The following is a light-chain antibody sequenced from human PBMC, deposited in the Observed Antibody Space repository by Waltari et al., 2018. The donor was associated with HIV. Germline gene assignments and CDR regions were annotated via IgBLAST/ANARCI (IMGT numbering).Light chain of an antibody. J-gene: IGKJ5*01. CDR1: QSVSSY. CDR2: GTS. CDR3: QQRSSWPIT. V-gene: IGKV3-11*01. Sequence: EIVLTQSPATLSVSPVARATLSCRASQSVSSYLAWYQQKPGQAPRLLIYGTSSRATGIPARFSGSGSGTDFTLTISSLEPGDFGVYYCQQRSSWPITFGQGTRLEIK.